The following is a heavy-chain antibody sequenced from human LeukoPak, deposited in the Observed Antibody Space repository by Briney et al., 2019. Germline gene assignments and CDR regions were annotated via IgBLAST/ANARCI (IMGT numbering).Heavy chain of an antibody. D-gene: IGHD1-7*01. Sequence: GGSLRLSCAASGFTFSSYWMSRVRQAPGKGLEWVANIKQDGSEKYYVNSVKGRFTISRDNTKNSLYLQMNSLRAEDTAVYYCAREGFTGTSAFDIWGQGTMVTVSS. CDR1: GFTFSSYW. CDR3: AREGFTGTSAFDI. J-gene: IGHJ3*02. V-gene: IGHV3-7*01. CDR2: IKQDGSEK.